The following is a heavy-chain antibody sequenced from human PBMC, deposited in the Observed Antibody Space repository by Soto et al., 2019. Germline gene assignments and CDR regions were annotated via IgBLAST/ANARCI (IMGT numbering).Heavy chain of an antibody. CDR3: ARAGGLGAVAVDY. CDR1: SGYFSGYY. V-gene: IGHV4-34*01. J-gene: IGHJ4*02. Sequence: PSETLSLTCAVYSGYFSGYYWSWIRQPPGKGLEWIGEINHSGSTNYNPSLKSRVTISVDTSKNQFSLKLNSVTAADTAVYYCARAGGLGAVAVDYWGQGTLVTAPQ. CDR2: INHSGST. D-gene: IGHD6-19*01.